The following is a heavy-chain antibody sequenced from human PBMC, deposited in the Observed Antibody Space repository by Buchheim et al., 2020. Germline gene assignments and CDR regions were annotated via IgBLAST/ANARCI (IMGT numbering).Heavy chain of an antibody. CDR3: ATNYYYYGMDV. J-gene: IGHJ6*02. Sequence: QLQLQESGPGLVKPSETLSLTCTVSGGSISSSSYYWGWIRQPPGKGLEWIGSIYYSGSTHYNPSLKSRLTIPVHTPKNKFSRKLSSVTAADTAVYYCATNYYYYGMDVWGQGTT. CDR1: GGSISSSSYY. CDR2: IYYSGST. V-gene: IGHV4-39*01.